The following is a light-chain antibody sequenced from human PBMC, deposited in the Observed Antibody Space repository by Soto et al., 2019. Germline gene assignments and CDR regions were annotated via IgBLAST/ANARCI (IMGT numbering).Light chain of an antibody. CDR3: QQYDSSPRT. Sequence: EIVMTQSPGTLSLSPGDTATLSCRASQSLGSDLAWYQQKPGQAPRLLIFGASARPTGIPDRFSGSGSGTDFTLTISRLEPEDFAVYYCQQYDSSPRTFGQGTKVDIK. CDR1: QSLGSD. V-gene: IGKV3-20*01. CDR2: GAS. J-gene: IGKJ1*01.